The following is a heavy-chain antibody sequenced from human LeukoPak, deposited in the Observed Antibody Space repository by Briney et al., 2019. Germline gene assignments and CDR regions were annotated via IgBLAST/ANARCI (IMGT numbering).Heavy chain of an antibody. D-gene: IGHD3-22*01. V-gene: IGHV3-23*01. CDR2: ISGSGGST. CDR3: AKSKYYYDSSPAGDY. J-gene: IGHJ4*02. Sequence: GSVKVSCKASGGTFSSYAMSWVRQAPGKGLEWVSAISGSGGSTYYADSVKGRFTISGDNSKNTLYLEMNSLRAEDTAVSYCAKSKYYYDSSPAGDYWGPGTLVTVSS. CDR1: GGTFSSYA.